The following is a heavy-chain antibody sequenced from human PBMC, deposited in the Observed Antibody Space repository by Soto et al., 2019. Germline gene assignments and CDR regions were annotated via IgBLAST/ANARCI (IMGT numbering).Heavy chain of an antibody. Sequence: QVQLVQSGAEVKKPGASVKVSCKTSGYTLSNYGINWVRQAPGQGLEWMGWISAYNGNTNLAQKLQGRVSLTTDTSSTTAYMELRSLTSDDTAVYYCARDLVPGYTGFSDYWGQGTLVTVSS. D-gene: IGHD5-12*01. J-gene: IGHJ4*02. CDR1: GYTLSNYG. CDR2: ISAYNGNT. V-gene: IGHV1-18*01. CDR3: ARDLVPGYTGFSDY.